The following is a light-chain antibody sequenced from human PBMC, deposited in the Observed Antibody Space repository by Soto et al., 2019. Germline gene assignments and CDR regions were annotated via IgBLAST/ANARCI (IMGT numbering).Light chain of an antibody. V-gene: IGKV1-5*01. CDR2: DAS. CDR1: QSISGW. CDR3: QQYNSLPIT. Sequence: DIQMTQSPSTLSASVGDRVTITCRASQSISGWLAWYQQKPGRAPKFLIYDASSLESGVPSRFSGSGSGTEFTLTISSLQPDHSATYYCQQYNSLPITFGQGTRLEIK. J-gene: IGKJ5*01.